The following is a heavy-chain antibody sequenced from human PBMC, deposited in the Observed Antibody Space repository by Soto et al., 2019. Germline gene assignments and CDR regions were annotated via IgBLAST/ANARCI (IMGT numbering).Heavy chain of an antibody. CDR2: FDPEDGET. Sequence: GASVKVSCKVSGYTLTELSMHWVRQAPGKGLEWMGGFDPEDGETIYAQKFQGRVTMTEDTSTDTAYMELSSLRSEDTAVYYCATPVRFLEWLGKAYYFDYWGQGTLVTVSS. D-gene: IGHD3-3*01. V-gene: IGHV1-24*01. CDR1: GYTLTELS. J-gene: IGHJ4*02. CDR3: ATPVRFLEWLGKAYYFDY.